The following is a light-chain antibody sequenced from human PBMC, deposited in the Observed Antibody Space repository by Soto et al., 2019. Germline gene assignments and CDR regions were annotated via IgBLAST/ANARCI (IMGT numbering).Light chain of an antibody. CDR2: KAS. CDR3: QQCNSLWT. Sequence: DIPMTQSPSTLSASVGDRVTITCRASQSISSWLAWYQQKPGKAPKLLIYKASNLESGVPSRFSGSGSGTEFTLTISSLQPDDFATYYCQQCNSLWTFGQGTKVEIK. V-gene: IGKV1-5*03. J-gene: IGKJ1*01. CDR1: QSISSW.